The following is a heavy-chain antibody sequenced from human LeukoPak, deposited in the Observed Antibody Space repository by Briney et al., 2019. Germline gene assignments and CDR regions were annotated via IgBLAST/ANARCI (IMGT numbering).Heavy chain of an antibody. CDR2: INPNRGGT. CDR1: GYTFTGYY. V-gene: IGHV1-2*02. Sequence: ASVKVSCKASGYTFTGYYMHWVRQAPGQGLEWMGWINPNRGGTNYAQKFQGRVTMTRDTSISTAYMELSRLGSDDTAVYYCARGNCGGDCSLYYFDYWGQGTLVTVSS. J-gene: IGHJ4*02. CDR3: ARGNCGGDCSLYYFDY. D-gene: IGHD2-21*02.